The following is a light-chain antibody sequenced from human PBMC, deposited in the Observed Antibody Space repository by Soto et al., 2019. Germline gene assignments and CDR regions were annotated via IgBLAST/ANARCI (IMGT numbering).Light chain of an antibody. CDR1: SSNIGGTNY. J-gene: IGLJ1*01. CDR3: CSYAASSTLL. Sequence: QSALTQPPSASGTPGQRVFISCSGSSSNIGGTNYAYWYQQLPGAAPKLLMHSNNLRPSGVPERISGSKSGTSASLAISGLRSEDEADYYCCSYAASSTLLFGTGTKVTVL. CDR2: SNN. V-gene: IGLV1-47*02.